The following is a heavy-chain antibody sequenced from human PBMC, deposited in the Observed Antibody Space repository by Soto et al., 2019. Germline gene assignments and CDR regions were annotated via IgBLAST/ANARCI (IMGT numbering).Heavy chain of an antibody. CDR3: AKVKGVMTTGNYYFAD. CDR2: ISYDGSRK. D-gene: IGHD3-16*01. J-gene: IGHJ4*02. V-gene: IGHV3-30*18. CDR1: GFNFKNYA. Sequence: QVQLVESGGGVVQPGGSLRLSCAASGFNFKNYAMHWVRQAPGKGLEWLAIISYDGSRKSYADSVKGRFTISRDNSKNTLFLQKNSLRAENKGLNHCAKVKGVMTTGNYYFADWGQGTLVTVSS.